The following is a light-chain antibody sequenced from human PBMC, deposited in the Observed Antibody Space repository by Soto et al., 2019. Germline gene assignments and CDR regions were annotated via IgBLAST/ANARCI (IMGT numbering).Light chain of an antibody. CDR1: QSVSSY. CDR2: DAS. CDR3: QQRSNWLFT. J-gene: IGKJ3*01. V-gene: IGKV3-11*01. Sequence: EIVLTQSPATLSLSPGEGATLSCRASQSVSSYLAWYQQKPGQAPRLLIYDASNRATGIPARFSGSGSGTDFTLSISSLEPEDFAVDYCQQRSNWLFTFGPGTKVDL.